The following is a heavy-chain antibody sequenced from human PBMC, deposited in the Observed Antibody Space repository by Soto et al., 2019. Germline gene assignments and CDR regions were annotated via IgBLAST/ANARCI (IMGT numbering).Heavy chain of an antibody. CDR3: ARSHSFDGSIYHYYFDF. CDR1: GYPISSGYY. V-gene: IGHV4-38-2*01. J-gene: IGHJ4*02. Sequence: TSETLSLTCAVSGYPISSGYYWGWVRQPPGQGPEWIGTIYHNGGTYYNPSLNSRVTMSVDTSKNQFSLELTSLTAADTAVYYCARSHSFDGSIYHYYFDFWGQGTLVTVSS. D-gene: IGHD3-10*01. CDR2: IYHNGGT.